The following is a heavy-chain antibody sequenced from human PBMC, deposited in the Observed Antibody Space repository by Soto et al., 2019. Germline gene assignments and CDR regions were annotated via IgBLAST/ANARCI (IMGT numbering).Heavy chain of an antibody. CDR2: ISYDGSNK. CDR1: GFTFSRYG. CDR3: AKDISGYETAPY. V-gene: IGHV3-30*18. J-gene: IGHJ4*02. Sequence: GGCLRLSWAASGFTFSRYGMHWVRQAPGKGLEWVAVISYDGSNKYYADSVKGRFTVSRDNSKNTLYLQMNSLRAEDTAVYYCAKDISGYETAPYWAQGPLVTSP. D-gene: IGHD5-12*01.